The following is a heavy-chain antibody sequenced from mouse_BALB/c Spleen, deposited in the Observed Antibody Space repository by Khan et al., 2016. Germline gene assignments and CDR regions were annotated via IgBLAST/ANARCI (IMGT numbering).Heavy chain of an antibody. J-gene: IGHJ1*01. D-gene: IGHD1-1*01. CDR2: INTYSGES. CDR3: DRYRNSDGSSRYFDV. V-gene: IGHV9-3-1*01. Sequence: QIQLVQSGPELKKPGKTVKISCKASGYTFTNYGMNWVKQAPGKGLKWMGWINTYSGESTYADDFKGRFAFSLETSANTAYLQINNLQNEDTATYFCDRYRNSDGSSRYFDVWGAGTTVTVSS. CDR1: GYTFTNYG.